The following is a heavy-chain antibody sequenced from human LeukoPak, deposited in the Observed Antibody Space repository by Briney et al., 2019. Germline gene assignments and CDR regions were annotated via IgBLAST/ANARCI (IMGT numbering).Heavy chain of an antibody. Sequence: ASVKVSCKASGGTFSSYAISWVRQAPGQGLEWMGGIIPIFGTANYAQKFQGRVTITADESTSTAYMELSSLRSDDTAVYYCARDTPGTAVGGIDVWGQGTLVTVSS. CDR1: GGTFSSYA. J-gene: IGHJ3*01. CDR3: ARDTPGTAVGGIDV. CDR2: IIPIFGTA. V-gene: IGHV1-69*13. D-gene: IGHD5-18*01.